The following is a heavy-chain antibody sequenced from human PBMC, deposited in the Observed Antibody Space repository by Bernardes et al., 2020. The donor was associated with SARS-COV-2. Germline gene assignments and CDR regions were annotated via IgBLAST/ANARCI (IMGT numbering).Heavy chain of an antibody. CDR1: GFTFSNYA. D-gene: IGHD2-15*01. CDR2: ISGSGGST. Sequence: RLPRAASGFTFSNYAMSWVRQAPGKGLEWVSAISGSGGSTYYADSVKGRFTISRDNSKNTLYLQMNSLRAVDTAVYYCAKDWGGDCSGGSCYSYGMDVWGQGTTVTVSS. CDR3: AKDWGGDCSGGSCYSYGMDV. J-gene: IGHJ6*02. V-gene: IGHV3-23*01.